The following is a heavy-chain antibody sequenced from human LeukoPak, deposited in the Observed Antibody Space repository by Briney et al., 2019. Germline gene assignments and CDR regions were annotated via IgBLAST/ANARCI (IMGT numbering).Heavy chain of an antibody. J-gene: IGHJ4*02. Sequence: GGSLRLSCAASGYTFSSYAMSWVRQAPGKGLEWVSAISGSGGSTYYADSVKGRFTISRDNSKNTLYLQMNSLRAEDTAVYYCAKKKSYSGYAPPFDYWGQGTLVTVSS. CDR1: GYTFSSYA. V-gene: IGHV3-23*01. D-gene: IGHD5-12*01. CDR3: AKKKSYSGYAPPFDY. CDR2: ISGSGGST.